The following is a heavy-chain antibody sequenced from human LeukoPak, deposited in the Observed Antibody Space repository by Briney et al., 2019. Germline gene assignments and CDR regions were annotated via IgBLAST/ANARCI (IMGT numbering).Heavy chain of an antibody. Sequence: PGGSLRLSCAASGFTFSDYYMSWIRQAPGKGLECVSYIRGSGSDIYCADSVKGRFTISRDNAKNSLYLQMNSLRADDTAVYYCAGGLLGYYGMDVWGQGTTVTVSS. V-gene: IGHV3-11*04. J-gene: IGHJ6*02. CDR2: IRGSGSDI. CDR1: GFTFSDYY. CDR3: AGGLLGYYGMDV. D-gene: IGHD1-26*01.